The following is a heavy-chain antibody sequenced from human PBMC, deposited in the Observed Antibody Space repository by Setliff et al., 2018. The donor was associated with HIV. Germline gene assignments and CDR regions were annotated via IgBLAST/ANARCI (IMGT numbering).Heavy chain of an antibody. J-gene: IGHJ6*02. CDR1: GFTFRSYA. V-gene: IGHV3-30*04. D-gene: IGHD2-2*01. Sequence: PGGSLRLSCAASGFTFRSYAIHWVRQAPGKGLEWVAVTSYDGSNKYYADSVKGRFTISRDNSKSMLYVHMNSLRAEDTAIYYCAREVDPLVILGGLDVWGQGTAVTVSS. CDR3: AREVDPLVILGGLDV. CDR2: TSYDGSNK.